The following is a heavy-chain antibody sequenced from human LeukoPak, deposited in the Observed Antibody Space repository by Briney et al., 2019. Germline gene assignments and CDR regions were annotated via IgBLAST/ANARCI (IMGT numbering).Heavy chain of an antibody. CDR2: IIPIFGTA. D-gene: IGHD6-13*01. V-gene: IGHV1-69*13. CDR3: ARDYGAAAGTSSVSRYFQH. CDR1: GGTFSSYG. Sequence: ASVKVSCKASGGTFSSYGISWVRQAPGQGLEWMGGIIPIFGTANYAQKFQGRVTITADESTSTAYMELSSLRSEDTAVYYCARDYGAAAGTSSVSRYFQHWGQGTLVTVSS. J-gene: IGHJ1*01.